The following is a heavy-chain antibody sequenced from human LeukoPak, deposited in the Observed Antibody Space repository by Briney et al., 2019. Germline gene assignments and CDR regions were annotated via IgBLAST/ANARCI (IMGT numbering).Heavy chain of an antibody. D-gene: IGHD5-12*01. CDR1: GGSISSYF. V-gene: IGHV4-59*01. J-gene: IGHJ4*02. Sequence: SETLSLTRTVSGGSISSYFWNWIRQPPGKGLEWIGFIYYSGSTNYNPSLKSRVTISVDTSKNQFSLRLSSVTAADTAVYFCARGQADIVATMNYWGQGTLVTVSS. CDR3: ARGQADIVATMNY. CDR2: IYYSGST.